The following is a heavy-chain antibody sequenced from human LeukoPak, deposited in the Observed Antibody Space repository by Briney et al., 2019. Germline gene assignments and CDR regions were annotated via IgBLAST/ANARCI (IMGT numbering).Heavy chain of an antibody. CDR1: GDSVSSNSAA. D-gene: IGHD6-13*01. CDR3: ARVAAVGMDNWFDP. V-gene: IGHV6-1*01. J-gene: IGHJ5*02. Sequence: SQTLSLTCAISGDSVSSNSAAWNWIRQSPSRGLEWLGRTYYRSKWYNDHAVSVKSRITINPDTSKNQFSLQLNSVTPEDTAVYYCARVAAVGMDNWFDPWGQGTLVTVSS. CDR2: TYYRSKWYN.